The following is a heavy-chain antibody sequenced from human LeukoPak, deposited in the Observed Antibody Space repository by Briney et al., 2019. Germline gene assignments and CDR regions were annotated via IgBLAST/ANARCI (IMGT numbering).Heavy chain of an antibody. Sequence: ASVKVSCKASGYIFTGYYMHWVRQAPGQGLEWMGWINPNSDGTNSAQKFRGRVTMTRDTSISTAYMELSRLTSDDTAVYYCARHPYSGSNHFDYWGQGTLVTVSS. CDR2: INPNSDGT. CDR1: GYIFTGYY. J-gene: IGHJ4*02. D-gene: IGHD1-26*01. CDR3: ARHPYSGSNHFDY. V-gene: IGHV1-2*02.